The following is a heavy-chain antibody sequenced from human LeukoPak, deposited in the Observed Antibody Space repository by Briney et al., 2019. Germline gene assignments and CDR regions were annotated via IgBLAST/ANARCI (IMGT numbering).Heavy chain of an antibody. D-gene: IGHD3-10*01. Sequence: GESLKISCKGSGYSFTNTWIDWVRLMPGKGLEWMGTIYPLDSDTRYSPSFQGQVTISADKSITTAYLQWSSLRASDTAMYYCATVNGSHWFFDYWGQGTLVTVSS. CDR2: IYPLDSDT. V-gene: IGHV5-51*01. J-gene: IGHJ4*02. CDR3: ATVNGSHWFFDY. CDR1: GYSFTNTW.